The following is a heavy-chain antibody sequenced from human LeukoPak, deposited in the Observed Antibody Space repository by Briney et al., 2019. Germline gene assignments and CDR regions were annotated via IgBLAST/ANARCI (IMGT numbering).Heavy chain of an antibody. CDR1: GFTFSNAW. Sequence: GGSLRLSCAASGFTFSNAWMSWVRQAPGKGLEWVGRIKSKTDGGTTDYAAPVKGRFTISRDDSKNTLYLRMNSLKTEDTAVYYCTTGTDRRDGCNYYYYYGMDVWGQGTTVTVSS. V-gene: IGHV3-15*01. D-gene: IGHD5-24*01. J-gene: IGHJ6*02. CDR3: TTGTDRRDGCNYYYYYGMDV. CDR2: IKSKTDGGTT.